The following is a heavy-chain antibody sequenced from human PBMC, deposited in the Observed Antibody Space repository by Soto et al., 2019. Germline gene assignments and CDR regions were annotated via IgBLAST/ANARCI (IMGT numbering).Heavy chain of an antibody. V-gene: IGHV4-31*03. CDR2: IYHTGAA. Sequence: QVQLQESGPGLVKPSQTLSVTYTVSGGSLSSDNFFWSWVRQHPETGLEWVGYIYHTGAAYYNPSLKSRLTISLDTSKNRFSLSLISVTAADTAVYYCAREVISPATSDAFDIWGQGTMVTVSS. CDR3: AREVISPATSDAFDI. J-gene: IGHJ3*02. D-gene: IGHD1-26*01. CDR1: GGSLSSDNFF.